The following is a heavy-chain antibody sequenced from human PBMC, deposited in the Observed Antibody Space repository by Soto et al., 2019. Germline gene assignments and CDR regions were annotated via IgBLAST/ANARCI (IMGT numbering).Heavy chain of an antibody. J-gene: IGHJ5*02. CDR1: GGSISSYY. V-gene: IGHV4-59*01. Sequence: ETLSLTCTVSGGSISSYYWSWIRQPPGKGLEWIGYIYSSGSTNYNPSLKSRVTISVDTSKNQFSLKLSSVTAADTAVYYCARARLSRSWWFDPWGQGTLVTVSS. CDR3: ARARLSRSWWFDP. D-gene: IGHD3-10*01. CDR2: IYSSGST.